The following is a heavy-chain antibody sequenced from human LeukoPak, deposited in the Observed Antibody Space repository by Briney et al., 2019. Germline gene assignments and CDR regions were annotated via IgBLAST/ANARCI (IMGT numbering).Heavy chain of an antibody. CDR3: ARDSLLVRGLDL. CDR1: GYTFTGYY. CDR2: INPNSGGT. Sequence: ASVKVSCKASGYTFTGYYMHWVRQAPGQGLEWMGWINPNSGGTSYAQKFQGRVTMTRDTSISTAYMELSRLRSDDTAVYYCARDSLLVRGLDLWGRGTLVTVSS. V-gene: IGHV1-2*02. D-gene: IGHD3-10*01. J-gene: IGHJ2*01.